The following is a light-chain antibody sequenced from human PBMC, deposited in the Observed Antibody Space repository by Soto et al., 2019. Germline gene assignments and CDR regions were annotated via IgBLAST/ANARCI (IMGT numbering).Light chain of an antibody. V-gene: IGLV2-14*01. CDR2: EVK. Sequence: QSVLTQPASVSGSPGQSITISCSDVGPYNSVSWYQHHRGKAPKLIIYEVKNRPSGVSNRFSGSRSGNTASLTISGLQTEDDSDYYCSSYTSANTLIFGGGTKGTVL. J-gene: IGLJ2*01. CDR3: SSYTSANTLI. CDR1: DVGPYNS.